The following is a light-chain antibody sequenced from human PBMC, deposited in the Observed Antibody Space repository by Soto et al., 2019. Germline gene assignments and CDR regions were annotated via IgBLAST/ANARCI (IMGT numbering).Light chain of an antibody. Sequence: DIQMTQSPSSLSASVGDRVTITCRASQSINTYLNWYQQKPGKAPKLLIYAASSLQSGVPSRFSGSGSGTDFTLTIGSLQPEALATYYCQESYSHSRTFGPGTKVDI. CDR2: AAS. CDR1: QSINTY. J-gene: IGKJ3*01. V-gene: IGKV1-39*01. CDR3: QESYSHSRT.